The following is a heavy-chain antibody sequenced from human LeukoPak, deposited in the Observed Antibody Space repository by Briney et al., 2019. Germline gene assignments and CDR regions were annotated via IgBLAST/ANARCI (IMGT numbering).Heavy chain of an antibody. V-gene: IGHV1-2*02. Sequence: GASVKVSCKASGYTFTGYYMHWVRQAPGQGLEWKGWINPNSGGTNYAQKFQGRVTMTRDTSISTAYMELSRLRSDDTAVYYCARVGDGYNSEGDWFDPWGQGTLVTVSS. CDR2: INPNSGGT. CDR1: GYTFTGYY. J-gene: IGHJ5*02. CDR3: ARVGDGYNSEGDWFDP. D-gene: IGHD5-24*01.